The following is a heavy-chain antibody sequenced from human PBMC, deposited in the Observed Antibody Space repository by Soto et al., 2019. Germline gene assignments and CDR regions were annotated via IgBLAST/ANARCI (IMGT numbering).Heavy chain of an antibody. D-gene: IGHD1-7*01. Sequence: QVQLQQSGPGLVKPSETLSLTCSVSSGPSSSHNWGWIRQPPGRGLEWIGYVYSTGGTSYNPSLKARVSISADTSTTHISLTLTSVTAAGTAVDDCVRQGIGKLHGLVDVWGQGTTVRVSS. CDR2: VYSTGGT. V-gene: IGHV4-59*08. CDR3: VRQGIGKLHGLVDV. CDR1: SGPSSSHN. J-gene: IGHJ6*02.